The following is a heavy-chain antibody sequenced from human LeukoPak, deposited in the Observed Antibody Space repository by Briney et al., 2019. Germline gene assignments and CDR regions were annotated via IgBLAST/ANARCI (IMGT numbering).Heavy chain of an antibody. J-gene: IGHJ5*01. D-gene: IGHD2-2*01. CDR2: IYYSGST. V-gene: IGHV4-31*02. CDR1: GASISSGGYY. Sequence: SQTLSLTCTVSGASISSGGYYWSWIRQHPGKGLEWIGYIYYSGSTDCNPSLKSRVAISVDTSKNQFSLKLSSVTAADTAVYYCARDLAGYCSRSTCYAMGWFDPWGQGTLVTVSA. CDR3: ARDLAGYCSRSTCYAMGWFDP.